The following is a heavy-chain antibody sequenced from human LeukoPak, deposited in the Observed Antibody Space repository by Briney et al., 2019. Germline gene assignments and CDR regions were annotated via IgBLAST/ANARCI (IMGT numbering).Heavy chain of an antibody. CDR3: ARGNVLRFLEWLAYFDY. D-gene: IGHD3-3*01. V-gene: IGHV4-30-4*08. J-gene: IGHJ4*02. CDR2: IYYSGST. CDR1: GGSISSGDYY. Sequence: EPSQTLSLTCTVSGGSISSGDYYWSWIRQPPGKGLEWIGYIYYSGSTYYNPSLKSRVTISVDTSKNQFSLKLSSATAADTAVYYCARGNVLRFLEWLAYFDYWGQGTLVTVSS.